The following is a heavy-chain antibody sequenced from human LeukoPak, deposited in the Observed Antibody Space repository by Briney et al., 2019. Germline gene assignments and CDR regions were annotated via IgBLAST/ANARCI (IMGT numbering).Heavy chain of an antibody. J-gene: IGHJ4*02. CDR2: VKGKADGGTT. V-gene: IGHV3-15*01. CDR1: GFTNAW. D-gene: IGHD7-27*01. Sequence: PGGSLRLSCAASGFTNAWMSWVRQAPGKGLEWVGRVKGKADGGTTGYAAPVKGRFTISRDDSSNTMYLQMSSLKTEDTAMYYCTTHILTGDFDYWGQGTLVTVSS. CDR3: TTHILTGDFDY.